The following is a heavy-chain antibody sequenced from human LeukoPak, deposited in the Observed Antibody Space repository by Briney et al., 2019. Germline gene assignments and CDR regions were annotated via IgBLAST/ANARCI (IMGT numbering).Heavy chain of an antibody. CDR3: ARHQTDWNGGFDY. V-gene: IGHV3-33*01. J-gene: IGHJ4*02. D-gene: IGHD1-1*01. Sequence: GGSLRLSCAASGFTFSSYGMHWVRQAPGKGLEWVAVIWYGGSNKYYANSVKGRFTISRDNSKNTLYLQMNSLRAEDTAVYYCARHQTDWNGGFDYWGQGTLVTVSS. CDR1: GFTFSSYG. CDR2: IWYGGSNK.